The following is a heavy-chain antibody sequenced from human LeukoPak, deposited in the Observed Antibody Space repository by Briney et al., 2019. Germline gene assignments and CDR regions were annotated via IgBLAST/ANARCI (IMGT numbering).Heavy chain of an antibody. CDR3: ARGGYYYDSSGYYYGY. D-gene: IGHD3-22*01. CDR2: ISSSSSYI. J-gene: IGHJ4*02. CDR1: GFTFSSYT. Sequence: GGSLRLSCAASGFTFSSYTMNWVRQAPGKGLEWVSSISSSSSYIYYADSVKGRFTISRDNAKNSLYLQMNSLRAEDTAVYYCARGGYYYDSSGYYYGYWGQGTLVTVSS. V-gene: IGHV3-21*01.